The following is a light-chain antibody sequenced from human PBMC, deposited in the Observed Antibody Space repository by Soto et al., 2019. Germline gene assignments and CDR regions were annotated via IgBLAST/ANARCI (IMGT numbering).Light chain of an antibody. CDR2: TAS. V-gene: IGKV1-39*01. Sequence: DIQMTQSPSSLSASVGDRVTITCRASQSISTFWNWYQQKPGKAPNLLIYTASTLHGGVPSRFNGSGPATDFTLTISSLQPGYFATYYCQQCFTAPWTFRQGTRVEI. J-gene: IGKJ1*01. CDR1: QSISTF. CDR3: QQCFTAPWT.